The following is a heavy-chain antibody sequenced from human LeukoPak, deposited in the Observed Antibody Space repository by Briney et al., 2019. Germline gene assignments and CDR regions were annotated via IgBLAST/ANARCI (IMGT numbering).Heavy chain of an antibody. J-gene: IGHJ6*03. Sequence: GGSLRLSCAASGFTFSDYYMSWIRQAPGKGLEWVSYISSSGSTIYYADSVKGRFTISRDNAKNSLYLQMNSLRAEDTAVYYCARATSSSWYYYYYMDVWGKGTTVTVSS. CDR2: ISSSGSTI. CDR1: GFTFSDYY. V-gene: IGHV3-11*04. D-gene: IGHD6-13*01. CDR3: ARATSSSWYYYYYMDV.